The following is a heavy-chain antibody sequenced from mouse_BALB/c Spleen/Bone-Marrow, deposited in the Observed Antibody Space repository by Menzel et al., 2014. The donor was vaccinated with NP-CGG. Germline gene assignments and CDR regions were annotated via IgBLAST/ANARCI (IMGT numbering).Heavy chain of an antibody. CDR2: SRDKANDYTT. CDR1: GFTFSDFY. CDR3: ARGTVNYFDY. V-gene: IGHV7-1*02. J-gene: IGHJ2*01. D-gene: IGHD1-1*01. Sequence: EVKLVESGGGLVQPGGSLRLSCATSGFTFSDFYMEWVRQPPGKRLEWIAASRDKANDYTTEYSASVKGRFIVPRDTSQSILYLHMNALRAEDTAIYYCARGTVNYFDYWGQGTTLTVSS.